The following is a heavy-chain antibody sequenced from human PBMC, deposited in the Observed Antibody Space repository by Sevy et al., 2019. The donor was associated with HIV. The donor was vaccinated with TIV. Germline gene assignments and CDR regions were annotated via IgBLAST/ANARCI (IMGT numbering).Heavy chain of an antibody. CDR2: IRYDGSIK. V-gene: IGHV3-30*02. CDR3: AKGLGMVQGALLSDDV. D-gene: IGHD3-10*01. Sequence: GGSRRLPCAAPGFIFSSFAMPWVRQAPGKGLEWVTFIRYDGSIKYYLESVKGRLTISRDNSKNILYLQMNSLRPEDTAVYYCAKGLGMVQGALLSDDVWGQGTMVTVSS. CDR1: GFIFSSFA. J-gene: IGHJ3*01.